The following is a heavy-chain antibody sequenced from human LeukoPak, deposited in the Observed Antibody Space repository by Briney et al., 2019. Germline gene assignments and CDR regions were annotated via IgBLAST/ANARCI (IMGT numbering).Heavy chain of an antibody. Sequence: SETLSLTCTVSGGSISSYYWSWIRQPPGKGLEWIGYIYYSGSTNYNPSLTSRVTISVDTSKNQFSLKLSSVTAADTAVYYCARDSSPTQYWGQGTLVTVSS. J-gene: IGHJ4*02. CDR3: ARDSSPTQY. CDR1: GGSISSYY. CDR2: IYYSGST. V-gene: IGHV4-59*01.